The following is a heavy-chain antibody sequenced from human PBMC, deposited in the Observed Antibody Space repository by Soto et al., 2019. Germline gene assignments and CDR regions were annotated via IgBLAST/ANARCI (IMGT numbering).Heavy chain of an antibody. Sequence: SSETLSLTCTVSGGSISSDNYYWSWIRQPPGKGLEWIGYIYYSGSTYYNPSLKSRVIISIDTSKNQFSLKLSSVTAADTAVYYCASTSYFDNSGSAYWGQGTLVTVSS. V-gene: IGHV4-30-4*01. CDR3: ASTSYFDNSGSAY. CDR2: IYYSGST. CDR1: GGSISSDNYY. J-gene: IGHJ4*02. D-gene: IGHD3-22*01.